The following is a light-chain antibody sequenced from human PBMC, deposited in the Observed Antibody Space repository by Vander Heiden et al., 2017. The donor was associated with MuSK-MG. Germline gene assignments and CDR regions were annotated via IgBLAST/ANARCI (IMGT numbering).Light chain of an antibody. CDR3: QSPDSSGTWV. J-gene: IGLJ3*02. V-gene: IGLV3-25*03. CDR2: KDT. Sequence: YELTQPPSVSVSPGRTARIRCSGDALPVHFTYWYQHKSGQAPALLIYKDTERTSGIPERFSASSSGTTVTLTISGVQVEDEADYYCQSPDSSGTWVFGGGTKVTVL. CDR1: ALPVHF.